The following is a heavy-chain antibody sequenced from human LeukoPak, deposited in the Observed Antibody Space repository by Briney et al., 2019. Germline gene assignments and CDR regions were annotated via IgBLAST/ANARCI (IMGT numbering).Heavy chain of an antibody. V-gene: IGHV1-69*13. D-gene: IGHD3-22*01. J-gene: IGHJ4*02. CDR2: IIPIFGTA. CDR1: GGTFSSYA. CDR3: ARGDSSGYYYFDY. Sequence: ASVKVSXKASGGTFSSYAISWVRQAPGQGLEWMGGIIPIFGTANYAQKFQGRVTITADESTSTAYMELSSLRSEDTAVYYCARGDSSGYYYFDYWGQRTLVTVSS.